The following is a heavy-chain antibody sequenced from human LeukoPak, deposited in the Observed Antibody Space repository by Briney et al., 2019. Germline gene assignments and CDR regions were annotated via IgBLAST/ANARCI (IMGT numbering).Heavy chain of an antibody. CDR3: AKYTGTYFDY. CDR1: SGSISSYY. J-gene: IGHJ4*02. Sequence: SETLSLTCTVSSGSISSYYWSWIRQPPGKGLEWIGYIYYSGSSNYNPSLKSRVTISVDTSKNQFSLKLSSVTAADTAVYYCAKYTGTYFDYWGQGTLVTVSS. CDR2: IYYSGSS. V-gene: IGHV4-59*08. D-gene: IGHD7-27*01.